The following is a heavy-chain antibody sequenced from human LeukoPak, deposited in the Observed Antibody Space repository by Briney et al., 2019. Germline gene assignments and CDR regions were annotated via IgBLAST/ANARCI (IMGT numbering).Heavy chain of an antibody. CDR1: DGSISSGGYY. Sequence: SETLSLTCTVSDGSISSGGYYWSWIRQHPGKGLEWIGYIYYSGSTYYNPSLKSRVTISVDTSKNQFSLKLSSVTAADTAVYYCARDRAGGYYGQYFDYWGQGTLVTVSS. J-gene: IGHJ4*02. CDR2: IYYSGST. CDR3: ARDRAGGYYGQYFDY. D-gene: IGHD3-22*01. V-gene: IGHV4-31*03.